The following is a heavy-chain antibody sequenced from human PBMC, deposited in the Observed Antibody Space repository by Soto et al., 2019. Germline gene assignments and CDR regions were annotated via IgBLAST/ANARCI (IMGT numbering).Heavy chain of an antibody. CDR3: AIDLWPAAMSGAFDI. CDR1: GFTFSNYA. Sequence: QVQLVESGGGVVQPGRSLRLSCAASGFTFSNYAMHWVRQAPGKGLEWVAVISYDGSNKYYADSVKGRFTISRDNSKNTLYLQMNSLRAEDTAVYYCAIDLWPAAMSGAFDIWGQGTMVTVSS. CDR2: ISYDGSNK. V-gene: IGHV3-30-3*01. J-gene: IGHJ3*02. D-gene: IGHD2-2*01.